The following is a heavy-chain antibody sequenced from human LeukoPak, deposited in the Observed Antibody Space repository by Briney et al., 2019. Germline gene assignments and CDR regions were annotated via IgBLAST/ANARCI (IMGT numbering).Heavy chain of an antibody. CDR1: GYSISSIHC. D-gene: IGHD1-1*01. CDR3: ARDFGPETGSVVY. J-gene: IGHJ4*02. Sequence: PSETLSLACTVSGYSISSIHCWGWIRQPPGKGLEWVSSISSSGNYIYYADSVKGRFTISRDNSKNTLYLQMGSLRAEDMAVYYCARDFGPETGSVVYWGQGTLVTVSS. V-gene: IGHV3-21*01. CDR2: ISSSGNYI.